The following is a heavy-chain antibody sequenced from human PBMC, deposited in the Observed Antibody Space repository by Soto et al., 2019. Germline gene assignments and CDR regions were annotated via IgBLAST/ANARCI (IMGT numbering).Heavy chain of an antibody. Sequence: SETLSLTCTVSGGSISSYYWSWIRQPPGKGLEWIGYIYYSGSTNYNPSLKSRVTISVDTSKNQFSLKLSSVTAADTAVYYCARAYYTQSGGRGFDYWGQGTLVTVSS. CDR2: IYYSGST. D-gene: IGHD1-26*01. CDR3: ARAYYTQSGGRGFDY. V-gene: IGHV4-59*01. CDR1: GGSISSYY. J-gene: IGHJ4*02.